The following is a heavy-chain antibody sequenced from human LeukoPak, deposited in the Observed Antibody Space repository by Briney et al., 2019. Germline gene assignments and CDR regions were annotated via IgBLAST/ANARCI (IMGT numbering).Heavy chain of an antibody. Sequence: GASVKVSCKVSGYTLTELSMHWVRQAPGKGLEWMGGFDPEDGETIYAQKFQGRVTMTEDTSTDAAYMELSSLRSEDTAVYYCATGWTYDSGGYWFDYWGQGTLVTVSS. D-gene: IGHD3-22*01. V-gene: IGHV1-24*01. CDR2: FDPEDGET. CDR1: GYTLTELS. J-gene: IGHJ4*02. CDR3: ATGWTYDSGGYWFDY.